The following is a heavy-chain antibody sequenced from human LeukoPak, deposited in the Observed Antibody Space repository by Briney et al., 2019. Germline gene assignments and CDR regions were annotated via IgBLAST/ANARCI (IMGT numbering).Heavy chain of an antibody. J-gene: IGHJ1*01. CDR2: IHSSGYT. CDR1: GGSISGNY. Sequence: SETLSLTCTVSGGSISGNYWSWIRQPPGQGLEWIAYIHSSGYTNYNPSLKSRVTISVDTSNNQFSLKVTSVTAADTAMYYCTKRQGPTSGSYDYFELWGQGALVTVSS. D-gene: IGHD1-26*01. CDR3: TKRQGPTSGSYDYFEL. V-gene: IGHV4-4*09.